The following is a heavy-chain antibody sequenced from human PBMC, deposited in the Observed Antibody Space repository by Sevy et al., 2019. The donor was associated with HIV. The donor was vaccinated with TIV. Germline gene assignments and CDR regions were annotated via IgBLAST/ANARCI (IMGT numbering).Heavy chain of an antibody. CDR3: VREGLGGYSYSLDY. D-gene: IGHD5-18*01. J-gene: IGHJ4*01. Sequence: GGSLRLSCAASGFSFSIYWMSWVRQAPGKGLEWVATMKKNGSDEDYVDSVKGRFTISRDNAKNSLFLQMNSLSAEDTAVYYCVREGLGGYSYSLDYWGHGTLVTVSS. CDR1: GFSFSIYW. V-gene: IGHV3-7*01. CDR2: MKKNGSDE.